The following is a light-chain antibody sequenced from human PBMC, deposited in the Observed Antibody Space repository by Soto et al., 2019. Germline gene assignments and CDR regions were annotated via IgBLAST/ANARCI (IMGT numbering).Light chain of an antibody. J-gene: IGKJ3*01. CDR3: QQANSFYRVT. CDR2: AAS. CDR1: QDISRR. V-gene: IGKV1-12*01. Sequence: DIQMTQSPSSVSASVGDRVTITCRASQDISRRLAWYQHKPGKAPKLLIYAASSLQSGVPSRFSGSGSGTDFTLTSSSLQPEDFATYYCQQANSFYRVTFGPGTKVDI.